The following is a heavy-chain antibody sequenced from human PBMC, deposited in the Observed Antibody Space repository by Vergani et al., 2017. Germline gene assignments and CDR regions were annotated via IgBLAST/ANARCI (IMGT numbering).Heavy chain of an antibody. D-gene: IGHD2-2*01. V-gene: IGHV3-15*01. Sequence: EVQLVESGGGLVKPGGSLRLSCAASGFTFSNAWMSWVRQAPGKGLEWVGRIKSKTDGGTTDYAAPVKGRFTISRDDSKNTLYLEMNSLKTEDTAVYYCTTDSGSRYCSITSCYGDYWGQGTLVTVSS. J-gene: IGHJ4*02. CDR2: IKSKTDGGTT. CDR3: TTDSGSRYCSITSCYGDY. CDR1: GFTFSNAW.